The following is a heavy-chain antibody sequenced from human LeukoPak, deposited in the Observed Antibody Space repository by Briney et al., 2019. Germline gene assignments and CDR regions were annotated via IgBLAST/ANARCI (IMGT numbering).Heavy chain of an antibody. CDR3: ARDDCSSISCYHNWFDP. D-gene: IGHD2-2*01. V-gene: IGHV3-7*01. CDR2: IKQDGSEK. J-gene: IGHJ5*02. Sequence: GGSLRLSCAASGFTFSSYWMSWVRQAPGKGLEWVANIKQDGSEKYYVDSVKGRFTISRDNAKNSLYLQMNSLGAEDTAVYCARDDCSSISCYHNWFDPWGQGTLVTVSS. CDR1: GFTFSSYW.